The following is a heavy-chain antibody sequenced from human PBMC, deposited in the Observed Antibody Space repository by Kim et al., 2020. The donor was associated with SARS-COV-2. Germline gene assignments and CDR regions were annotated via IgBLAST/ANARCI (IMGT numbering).Heavy chain of an antibody. CDR3: ARHSLFGYGSGSSDAFDI. Sequence: SETLSLTCTVSGGSISSSSYYWGWIRQPPGKGLEWIGSIYYSGSTYYNPSLKSRVTISVDTSKNQFSLKLSSVTAADTAVYYCARHSLFGYGSGSSDAFDIWGQGTMVTVSS. D-gene: IGHD3-10*01. CDR2: IYYSGST. CDR1: GGSISSSSYY. J-gene: IGHJ3*02. V-gene: IGHV4-39*01.